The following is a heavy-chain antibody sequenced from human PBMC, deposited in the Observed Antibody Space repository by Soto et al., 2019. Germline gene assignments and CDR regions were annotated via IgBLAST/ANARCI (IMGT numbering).Heavy chain of an antibody. CDR2: MYYSGST. V-gene: IGHV4-30-4*01. CDR1: GGSISSGDYY. D-gene: IGHD5-12*01. CDR3: ARWLGYGPHFDY. Sequence: QVQLQESGPGLVKPSQTLSLTCTVSGGSISSGDYYWSWIRQPPGKGLEWIGYMYYSGSTYYNPSLKSRVTISVDTSTNQFSLKRSSVTAADTAVYYCARWLGYGPHFDYWGQGTLVTVSS. J-gene: IGHJ4*02.